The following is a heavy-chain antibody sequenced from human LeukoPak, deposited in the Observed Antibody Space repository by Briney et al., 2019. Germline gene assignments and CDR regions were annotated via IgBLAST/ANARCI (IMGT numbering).Heavy chain of an antibody. CDR2: ISYDGSNN. D-gene: IGHD2-21*02. J-gene: IGHJ5*02. Sequence: GRSLRLPCAASGFTFSSYAMHWVRQAPGKGLEWVAVISYDGSNNYYADSVKGRFTISRDNSKNTLYLQMNSLRAEDTAVYYCASLVVVTLLNWFDPWGQGTLVTVSS. V-gene: IGHV3-30-3*01. CDR3: ASLVVVTLLNWFDP. CDR1: GFTFSSYA.